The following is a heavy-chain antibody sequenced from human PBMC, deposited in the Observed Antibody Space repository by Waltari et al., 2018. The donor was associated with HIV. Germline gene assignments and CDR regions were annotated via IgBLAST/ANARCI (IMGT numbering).Heavy chain of an antibody. CDR3: ARGDSVWFGDKEGNDY. J-gene: IGHJ4*02. Sequence: QVQLQQWGAGLLKPSETLSLTCAVYGGAFSGYYWTWSRQPPGKGLEWIGEISYSGSTNYSPSLKSRVTISVDTSKNQFSLKLSSVTAADTAVYYCARGDSVWFGDKEGNDYWGQGTLVTVSS. V-gene: IGHV4-34*01. CDR1: GGAFSGYY. CDR2: ISYSGST. D-gene: IGHD3-10*01.